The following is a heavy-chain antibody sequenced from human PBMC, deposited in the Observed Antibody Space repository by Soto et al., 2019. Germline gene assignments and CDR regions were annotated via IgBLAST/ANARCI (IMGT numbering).Heavy chain of an antibody. D-gene: IGHD2-2*01. J-gene: IGHJ6*02. CDR1: GYSFTSYW. V-gene: IGHV5-10-1*01. Sequence: GESLKISCKCSGYSFTSYWISWVRQMPGKGLEWMGRIDPSDSYTNYSPSFQGHVTISADKSISTAYLQWSSLKASDTAMYYCARSCSSTSCPYYYGMDVWGQGTTVTVSS. CDR3: ARSCSSTSCPYYYGMDV. CDR2: IDPSDSYT.